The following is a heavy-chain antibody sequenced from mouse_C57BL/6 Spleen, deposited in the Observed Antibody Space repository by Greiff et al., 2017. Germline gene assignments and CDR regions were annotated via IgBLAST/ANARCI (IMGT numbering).Heavy chain of an antibody. Sequence: EVHLVESGEGLVKPGGSLKLSCAASGFTFSSYAMSWVRQTPEKRLEWVAYISSGGDYIYYADTVKGRFTISRDNARNTLYLQMSSLKSEDTAMYYCTRDRLGGFAYWGQGTLVTVSA. V-gene: IGHV5-9-1*02. CDR1: GFTFSSYA. CDR2: ISSGGDYI. D-gene: IGHD4-1*01. CDR3: TRDRLGGFAY. J-gene: IGHJ3*01.